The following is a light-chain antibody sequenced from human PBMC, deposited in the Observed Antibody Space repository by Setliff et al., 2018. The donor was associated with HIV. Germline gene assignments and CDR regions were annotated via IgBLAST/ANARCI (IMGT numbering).Light chain of an antibody. Sequence: QSALPQPPSVSGAPGQRVTISCTGSSSNIGAGYDVHWYQQLPGTAPKLVIYGNYNRPSGIPDRFSGFSSGTSASLAITGLQAEDEADYYCQSYDSSLSGSVFGPGTKVTVL. J-gene: IGLJ1*01. CDR3: QSYDSSLSGSV. CDR1: SSNIGAGYD. V-gene: IGLV1-40*01. CDR2: GNY.